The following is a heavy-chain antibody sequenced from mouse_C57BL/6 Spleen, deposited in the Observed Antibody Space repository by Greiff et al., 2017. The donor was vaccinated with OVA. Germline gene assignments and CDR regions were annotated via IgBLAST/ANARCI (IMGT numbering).Heavy chain of an antibody. CDR2: INPYNGGT. Sequence: EVQLQQSGPVLVKPGASVKMSCKASGYTFTDYYMNWVKQSHGKSLEWIGVINPYNGGTSYNQKFKGKATLTVDKSSSTAYMELNRLTSEDSAVYYCARRGTTDAMDYWGQGTSGTVAS. CDR3: ARRGTTDAMDY. J-gene: IGHJ4*01. V-gene: IGHV1-19*01. D-gene: IGHD1-1*01. CDR1: GYTFTDYY.